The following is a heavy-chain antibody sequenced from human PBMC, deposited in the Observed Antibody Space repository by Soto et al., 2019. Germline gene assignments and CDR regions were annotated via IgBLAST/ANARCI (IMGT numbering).Heavy chain of an antibody. D-gene: IGHD3-3*01. Sequence: SETLSLTCAVYGGSLSGHYWGWIRQPAGKGLEWIGEINHSVSTNYNPSLKSRVTISVDTSKNQFSLKLSSVTAADTAVYYCARGRFLEWLSQYYFDYWGQGTLVTVSS. CDR1: GGSLSGHY. CDR3: ARGRFLEWLSQYYFDY. CDR2: INHSVST. V-gene: IGHV4-34*01. J-gene: IGHJ4*02.